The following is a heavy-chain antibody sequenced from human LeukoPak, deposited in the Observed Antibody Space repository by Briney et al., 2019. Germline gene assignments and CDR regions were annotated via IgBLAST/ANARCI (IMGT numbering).Heavy chain of an antibody. CDR3: ARVSMGDSSGYPDY. CDR2: ISSSSSTI. Sequence: GGSLRLSCAASGFTFSSYSMNWVRQAPGKGLEWVSYISSSSSTIYYADSVKGRFTISRDNAKNSLYLQMNSLRAEDTAVYYCARVSMGDSSGYPDYWGQGTLVTVSS. J-gene: IGHJ4*02. D-gene: IGHD3-22*01. CDR1: GFTFSSYS. V-gene: IGHV3-48*01.